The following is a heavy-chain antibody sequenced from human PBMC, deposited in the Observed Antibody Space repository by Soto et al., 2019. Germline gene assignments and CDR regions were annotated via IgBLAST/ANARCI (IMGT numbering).Heavy chain of an antibody. CDR2: ISAYNGNT. CDR3: AREGYPFDY. J-gene: IGHJ4*02. Sequence: GPSVKVSCKASGYTFTSSGISWVRQAPGQGLEWKGWISAYNGNTNYPQNLRGRVTLTTDTSTSTVYLELRSLRSDDTAVYYCAREGYPFDYWGQGTLVTAPQ. V-gene: IGHV1-18*01. CDR1: GYTFTSSG. D-gene: IGHD5-12*01.